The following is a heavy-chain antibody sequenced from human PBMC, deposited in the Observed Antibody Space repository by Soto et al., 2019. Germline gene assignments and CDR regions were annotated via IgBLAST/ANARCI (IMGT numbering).Heavy chain of an antibody. CDR2: IIPIFGTA. Sequence: QVQLVQSGAEVKKPGSSVKVSCKASGGTFSSYAISWVRQAPGQGLEWMGGIIPIFGTANYAQKVQGRVTITADESTSTAYMELSSLRSEDTAVYYCARDSAAYCGGDCYSAWYFDLWGRGTLVTVSS. CDR3: ARDSAAYCGGDCYSAWYFDL. J-gene: IGHJ2*01. D-gene: IGHD2-21*02. V-gene: IGHV1-69*01. CDR1: GGTFSSYA.